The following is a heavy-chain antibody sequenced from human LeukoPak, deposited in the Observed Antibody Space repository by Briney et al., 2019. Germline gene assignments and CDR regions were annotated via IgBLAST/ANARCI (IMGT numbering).Heavy chain of an antibody. CDR2: IYDSGST. J-gene: IGHJ3*02. V-gene: IGHV4-59*01. CDR3: ASLTTADAFDI. CDR1: GGSISSYY. D-gene: IGHD3-22*01. Sequence: RPSETLSLTRTVSGGSISSYYWSWIRQPPGKGLEWIGYIYDSGSTNYNPSLKSRVTISVDTSKNQFSLKLSSVTAADTAVFYCASLTTADAFDIWGQGTMVTVSS.